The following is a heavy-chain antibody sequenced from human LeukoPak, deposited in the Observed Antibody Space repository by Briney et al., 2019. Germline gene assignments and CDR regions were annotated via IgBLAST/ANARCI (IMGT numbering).Heavy chain of an antibody. D-gene: IGHD5-24*01. CDR3: AREPIEMATRFFDY. V-gene: IGHV1-46*01. CDR1: GYTFTKYY. J-gene: IGHJ4*02. CDR2: INPSASST. Sequence: ASVKVSCKASGYTFTKYYVHWVRQAPGQGLEWMGMINPSASSTSYARTFQGRVTMTRDTSTSTVYMELSSLRSEDTAVYYCAREPIEMATRFFDYWGQGTLVTVSP.